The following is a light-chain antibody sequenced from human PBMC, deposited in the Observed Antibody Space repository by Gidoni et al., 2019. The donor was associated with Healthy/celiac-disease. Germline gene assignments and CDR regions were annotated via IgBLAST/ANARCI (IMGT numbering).Light chain of an antibody. CDR2: SNN. Sequence: QSVLTQQPSASGTPGQRVTISCSGSSSNIGSTTVNWYQQLPGTAPKLRIYSNNQRPSGVPDRFSGSKSGTSASLAISGLQSEDEADYYCAAWDDSLNGLYVFGTGTKVTVL. V-gene: IGLV1-44*01. J-gene: IGLJ1*01. CDR3: AAWDDSLNGLYV. CDR1: SSNIGSTT.